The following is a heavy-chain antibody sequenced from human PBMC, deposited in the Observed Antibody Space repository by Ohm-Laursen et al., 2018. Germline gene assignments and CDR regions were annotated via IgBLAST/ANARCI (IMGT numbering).Heavy chain of an antibody. D-gene: IGHD1-26*01. CDR3: AKGRWERPTNFDY. CDR2: ISGSGGST. CDR1: GFTFSRFA. J-gene: IGHJ4*02. Sequence: GSLRLSCSASGFTFSRFAMSWVRQAPGKGLEWVSAISGSGGSTYYADSVKGRFTVSRDNSKNTLYLQMNSLRAEDTAVYYCAKGRWERPTNFDYWGQGTLVTVSS. V-gene: IGHV3-23*01.